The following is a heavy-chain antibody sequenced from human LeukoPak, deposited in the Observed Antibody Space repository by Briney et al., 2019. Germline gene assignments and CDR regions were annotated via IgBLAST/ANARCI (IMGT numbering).Heavy chain of an antibody. Sequence: GGSLRLSCAASGFTFSSYAMNWVRQAPGKGLEWVSAISGSGGSTYYADSVKGRFTISRDNSKNTLYLQMNSLRAEDTAVFYCAKYPASGGYFDYWGQGTLVTVSS. D-gene: IGHD6-13*01. J-gene: IGHJ4*02. CDR3: AKYPASGGYFDY. CDR2: ISGSGGST. CDR1: GFTFSSYA. V-gene: IGHV3-23*01.